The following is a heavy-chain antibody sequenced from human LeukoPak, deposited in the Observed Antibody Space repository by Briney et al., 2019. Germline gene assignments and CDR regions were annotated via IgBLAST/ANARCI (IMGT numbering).Heavy chain of an antibody. CDR3: ARAKRGYYYDSSGSYYFDY. CDR1: GGSISSGSYY. V-gene: IGHV4-61*02. CDR2: IYTSGST. J-gene: IGHJ4*02. Sequence: SETLSLTCTVSGGSISSGSYYWSWIRQPAGKGLEWIGRIYTSGSTNYNPSLKSRVTISVDTSKNQFSLKLSSVTAADTAVYYCARAKRGYYYDSSGSYYFDYWGQGTLVTVSS. D-gene: IGHD3-22*01.